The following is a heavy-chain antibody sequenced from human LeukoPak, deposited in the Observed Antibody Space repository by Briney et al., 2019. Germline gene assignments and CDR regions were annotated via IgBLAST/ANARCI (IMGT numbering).Heavy chain of an antibody. CDR2: ISWDGGST. CDR1: GFTFVDYA. J-gene: IGHJ4*02. CDR3: AKDFGGRIAVAGGYDY. Sequence: GGSLRLSCAASGFTFVDYAMHWVRQAPGKGLEWVSLISWDGGSTYYADSVKGRFTISRDNSKNSLYLQMNSLRAEDTALYYCAKDFGGRIAVAGGYDYWGQGTLVTVSS. V-gene: IGHV3-43D*03. D-gene: IGHD6-19*01.